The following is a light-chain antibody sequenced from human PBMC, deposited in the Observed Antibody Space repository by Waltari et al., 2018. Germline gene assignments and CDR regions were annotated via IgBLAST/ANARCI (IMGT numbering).Light chain of an antibody. CDR1: GSGGP. J-gene: IGLJ1*01. V-gene: IGLV2-8*01. Sequence: QSALTQPPSASGSPGQSVTISCTGTGSGGPVSWYPQLPGKAPKLLIYEVSKRPSGVPDRFSGSKSGNTASLTVSGLQAEDEGDYYCSSDAVSNNFYDFGSGTKVTVL. CDR3: SSDAVSNNFYD. CDR2: EVS.